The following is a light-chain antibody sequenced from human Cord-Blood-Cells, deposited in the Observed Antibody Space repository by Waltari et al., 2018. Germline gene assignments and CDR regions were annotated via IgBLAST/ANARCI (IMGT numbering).Light chain of an antibody. CDR1: QSISSY. V-gene: IGKV1-39*01. CDR3: QQSYSTPYS. J-gene: IGKJ2*03. Sequence: DIQMTRSPSSLSASLVDRVTITCRASQSISSYLNWYQQKRGKAPKLMIYAASRLQSGVPSRFSGSGSGTDFTLTISSLQPEDFATYYCQQSYSTPYSFGQGTKLEIK. CDR2: AAS.